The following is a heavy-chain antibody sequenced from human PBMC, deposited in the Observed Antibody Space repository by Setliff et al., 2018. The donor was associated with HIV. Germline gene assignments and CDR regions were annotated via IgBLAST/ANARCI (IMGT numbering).Heavy chain of an antibody. Sequence: PSETLSLTCAVYGGSLSGYYWNWVRQSPGKGLEWIGEINHSGSTNYKPSLKSRVTISVDTAKNQFSLNLSSVTAADTAVYYCVRRYIAWFETTGHSDYWGQGALVTVSS. CDR1: GGSLSGYY. D-gene: IGHD3-10*01. J-gene: IGHJ4*02. CDR2: INHSGST. CDR3: VRRYIAWFETTGHSDY. V-gene: IGHV4-34*01.